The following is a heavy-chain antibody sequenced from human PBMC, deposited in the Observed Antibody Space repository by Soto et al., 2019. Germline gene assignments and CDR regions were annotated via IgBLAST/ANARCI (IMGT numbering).Heavy chain of an antibody. Sequence: EVQLVESGGGLVKPGGSLRLSCAGSGFSFSVYSMNWVRQAPGKALEWVSSLTSSSSHTYYADSVKGRFTISRDNAKNLLYLQMDCLRDEDTAVYYCGRVASSSSWTPDYLGQGTLVTVSS. CDR3: GRVASSSSWTPDY. CDR2: LTSSSSHT. V-gene: IGHV3-21*02. J-gene: IGHJ4*02. D-gene: IGHD2-2*01. CDR1: GFSFSVYS.